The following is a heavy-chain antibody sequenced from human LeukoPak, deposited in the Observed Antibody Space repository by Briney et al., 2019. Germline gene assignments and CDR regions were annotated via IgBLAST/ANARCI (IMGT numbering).Heavy chain of an antibody. CDR3: ATLSDRNFYYSYGLDV. D-gene: IGHD1-14*01. V-gene: IGHV3-48*03. CDR1: GFTLSTYE. J-gene: IGHJ6*02. Sequence: GGSLRLSCAASGFTLSTYEMNWVRQAPGKGLEWVAYIGRYGVTTYYADSVKGRFTISGDNARNSLNLQMNSLRAEDTAVYYCATLSDRNFYYSYGLDVWGQGTTVTVS. CDR2: IGRYGVTT.